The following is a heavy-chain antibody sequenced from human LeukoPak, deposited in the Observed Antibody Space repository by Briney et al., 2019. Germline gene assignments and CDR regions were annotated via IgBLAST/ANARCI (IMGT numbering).Heavy chain of an antibody. D-gene: IGHD2-15*01. CDR1: GYSFTSYW. CDR2: IYPGDSDT. J-gene: IGHJ3*02. CDR3: ARPWCSGASCYVEAFDI. Sequence: GESLKISCKGSGYSFTSYWIGWVRQMPGKGLEWMGIIYPGDSDTRYSPSFQGQVTISADKSISTAYLQWSSLKASDTAMYYCARPWCSGASCYVEAFDIWGQGTMVTVSS. V-gene: IGHV5-51*01.